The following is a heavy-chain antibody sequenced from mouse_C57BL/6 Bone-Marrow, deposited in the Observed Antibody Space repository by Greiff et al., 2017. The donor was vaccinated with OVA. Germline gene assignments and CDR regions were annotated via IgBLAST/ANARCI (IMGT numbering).Heavy chain of an antibody. J-gene: IGHJ1*03. Sequence: QVQLKEPGTELVKPGASVKLSCKASGYTFTSYWMHWVKQRPGQGLEWIGNINPSNGGTNYNEKFKSKATLTVDKSSSTAYMQLSSLTSEDSAVYYCAREAWDWYFDVWGTGTTVTVSS. CDR3: AREAWDWYFDV. CDR1: GYTFTSYW. V-gene: IGHV1-53*01. D-gene: IGHD4-1*01. CDR2: INPSNGGT.